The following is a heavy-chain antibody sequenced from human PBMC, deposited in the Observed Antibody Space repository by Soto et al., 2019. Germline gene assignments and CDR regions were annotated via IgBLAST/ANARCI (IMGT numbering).Heavy chain of an antibody. CDR3: ARAKLKDCFAP. Sequence: ASVKVSCKASGYSFSSYDINWVRQAPGQGLEWMGWMNPNSGNAGYAQKFQGRITMTRNTSISTVFMELGSLRSEDTATYYCARAKLKDCFAPWGQGTPVT. V-gene: IGHV1-8*01. CDR2: MNPNSGNA. D-gene: IGHD2-15*01. J-gene: IGHJ5*02. CDR1: GYSFSSYD.